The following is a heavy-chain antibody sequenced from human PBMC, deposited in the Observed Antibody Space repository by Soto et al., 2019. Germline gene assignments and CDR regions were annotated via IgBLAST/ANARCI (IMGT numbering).Heavy chain of an antibody. Sequence: QVQLQESGPGLVKPSETLSLTCTVSGDSVSSLGYYWSWNRQPPGKALEWIAFVSYSGSTSHNPSLTSRVPISRDTSRNQSSLKRTSPTAADTAVYYCAMSGAGSGWLGGQGTLVTVSS. D-gene: IGHD6-19*01. CDR3: AMSGAGSGWL. CDR1: GDSVSSLGYY. V-gene: IGHV4-61*08. CDR2: VSYSGST. J-gene: IGHJ4*02.